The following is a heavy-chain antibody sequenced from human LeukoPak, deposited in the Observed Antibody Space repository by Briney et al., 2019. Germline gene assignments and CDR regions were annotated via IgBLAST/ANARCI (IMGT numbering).Heavy chain of an antibody. CDR3: AKDLHIVVVTAHDY. J-gene: IGHJ4*02. V-gene: IGHV3-23*01. CDR1: GFTFSSYA. CDR2: ISGSGGST. Sequence: GGSLRLSCAASGFTFSSYAMSWVRQAPGKGLEWVSAISGSGGSTYYADSVKGRFTISRDNSKNTLYLQMNSLRAEDTAVYYCAKDLHIVVVTAHDYWGQGTLVTVSS. D-gene: IGHD2-21*02.